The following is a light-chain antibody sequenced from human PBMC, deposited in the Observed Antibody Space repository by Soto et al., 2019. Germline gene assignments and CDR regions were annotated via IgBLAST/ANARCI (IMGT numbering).Light chain of an antibody. J-gene: IGLJ1*01. Sequence: QSVLTQPPSASGAPGQRVTISCSGSSSKIGTNTVNWYQQPPGTAPKLLIYSNNQRPSGVPDRFSGSKSGTSASLAISGFQSEDEADYYCAAWDDSLSGNVFGSGTKVTVL. CDR3: AAWDDSLSGNV. CDR1: SSKIGTNT. CDR2: SNN. V-gene: IGLV1-44*01.